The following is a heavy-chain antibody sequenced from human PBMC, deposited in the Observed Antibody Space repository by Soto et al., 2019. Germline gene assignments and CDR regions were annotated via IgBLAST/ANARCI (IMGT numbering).Heavy chain of an antibody. D-gene: IGHD2-15*01. V-gene: IGHV2-5*01. Sequence: QITLKESGPTLVKPTQTLTLTCTFSGFSLSTSGVGVGWIRQPPGKALEWLALIYRHDVKRYSPSLKTTLTISXXTXKXXVGLTMTNMDPVDTATYYCAHRRWSGGSCYFSFDYWGQGTLVTVSS. J-gene: IGHJ4*02. CDR2: IYRHDVK. CDR1: GFSLSTSGVG. CDR3: AHRRWSGGSCYFSFDY.